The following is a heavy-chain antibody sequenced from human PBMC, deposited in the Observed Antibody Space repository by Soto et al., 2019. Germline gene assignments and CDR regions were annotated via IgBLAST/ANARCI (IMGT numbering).Heavy chain of an antibody. CDR2: IGSDGRST. V-gene: IGHV3-74*01. CDR3: SVVLVADTRNSLGH. Sequence: PGGSLRLSCAASGFTFGSYWMHWVRQSPGKGLVWVSRIGSDGRSTNYADSVKGRFTISRDNAKNTLYLQMNSLRAEDTAVYYCSVVLVADTRNSLGHWGPGTLVTVSS. CDR1: GFTFGSYW. J-gene: IGHJ4*02. D-gene: IGHD2-15*01.